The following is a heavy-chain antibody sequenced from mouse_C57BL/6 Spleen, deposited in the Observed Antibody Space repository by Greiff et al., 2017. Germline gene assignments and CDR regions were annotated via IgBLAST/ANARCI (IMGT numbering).Heavy chain of an antibody. CDR3: ARFYYGNRYYAMDY. J-gene: IGHJ4*01. CDR2: ISSGSSTI. Sequence: EVKLMASGGGLVKPGGSLKLSCAASGFTFSDYGMHWVRQAPEKGLEWVAYISSGSSTIYYADTVKGRFTISRDNAKNTLFLHMTSLRSEDTAMYYCARFYYGNRYYAMDYWGQGTSVTVSS. V-gene: IGHV5-17*01. D-gene: IGHD2-1*01. CDR1: GFTFSDYG.